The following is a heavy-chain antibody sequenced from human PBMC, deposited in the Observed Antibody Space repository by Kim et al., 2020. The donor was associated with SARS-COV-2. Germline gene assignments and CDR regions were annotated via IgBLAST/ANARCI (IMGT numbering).Heavy chain of an antibody. V-gene: IGHV3-15*01. CDR3: ITYGSGSYRWFFDL. J-gene: IGHJ2*01. Sequence: AAPVKGRFAILRDDSKDTLYLQMNSLKTEDTAIYYCITYGSGSYRWFFDLWGRGTLVTVSS. D-gene: IGHD3-10*01.